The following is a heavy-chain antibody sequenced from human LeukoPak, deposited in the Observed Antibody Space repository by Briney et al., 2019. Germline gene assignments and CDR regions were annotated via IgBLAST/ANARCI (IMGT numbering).Heavy chain of an antibody. Sequence: SVKVSCKASGGTFSSYAISWVRQAPGQGLEWMGRIIPIFGTANYAQKFQGRVTITTDESTSTAYMELSSLRSDDTAVYYCARDWGYCSGGSCYIPNYWGQGTLVTVSS. V-gene: IGHV1-69*05. CDR3: ARDWGYCSGGSCYIPNY. CDR1: GGTFSSYA. J-gene: IGHJ4*02. CDR2: IIPIFGTA. D-gene: IGHD2-15*01.